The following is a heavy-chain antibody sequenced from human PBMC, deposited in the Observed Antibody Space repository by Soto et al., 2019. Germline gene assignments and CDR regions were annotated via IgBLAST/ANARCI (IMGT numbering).Heavy chain of an antibody. V-gene: IGHV3-30-3*01. D-gene: IGHD3-10*01. CDR2: ISYDGSNK. Sequence: GGSLRLSCAASGFTFSSYAMHWVRQAPGKGLEWVAVISYDGSNKYYADSVKGRFTISRDNSKNTLYLQMNSLRAEDTAVYYCARDGPYGYYYYGMDVWGQGTTVTVSS. J-gene: IGHJ6*02. CDR3: ARDGPYGYYYYGMDV. CDR1: GFTFSSYA.